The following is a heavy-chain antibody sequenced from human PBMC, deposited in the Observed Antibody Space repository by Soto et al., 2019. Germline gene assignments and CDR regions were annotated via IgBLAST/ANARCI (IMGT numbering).Heavy chain of an antibody. J-gene: IGHJ5*02. CDR3: RRVRRKVVDP. V-gene: IGHV4-30-2*01. Sequence: SETLSLTCAVSGDSISSGGYSWSWIRQPPGKGLEWIGHIYHSGSTHYNPSLKSRLTISVDRSKNQFSLNLRSVTAADTAFYYCRRVRRKVVDPWGQGILVTVSS. CDR2: IYHSGST. CDR1: GDSISSGGYS.